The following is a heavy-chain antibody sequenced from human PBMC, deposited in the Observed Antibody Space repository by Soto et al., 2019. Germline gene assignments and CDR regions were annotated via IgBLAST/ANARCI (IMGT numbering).Heavy chain of an antibody. D-gene: IGHD2-15*01. CDR2: INAGNGNT. CDR3: ASVYSGGSFSGYYYGMDV. V-gene: IGHV1-3*01. J-gene: IGHJ6*02. CDR1: GYTFTSYA. Sequence: ASVKVSCKASGYTFTSYAMHWVRQAPGQRLEWMGWINAGNGNTKFSQKFQGRVTITRDTSASTAYMELSSQRSEDTAVYYCASVYSGGSFSGYYYGMDVWGQGTTVTVSS.